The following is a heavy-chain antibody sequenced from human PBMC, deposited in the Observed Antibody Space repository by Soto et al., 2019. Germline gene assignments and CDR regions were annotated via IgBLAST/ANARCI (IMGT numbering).Heavy chain of an antibody. CDR1: GYTFTSYG. CDR2: ISAYNGNT. J-gene: IGHJ4*02. D-gene: IGHD6-19*01. V-gene: IGHV1-18*04. CDR3: ARGNNQWLTYVGFDY. Sequence: GASVKVSCKASGYTFTSYGISWVRQAPGQGLVWMGWISAYNGNTNYAQKLQGRVTMTTDTSTSTAYMELRSLRSDDTAVYYCARGNNQWLTYVGFDYWGQGTLVTVSS.